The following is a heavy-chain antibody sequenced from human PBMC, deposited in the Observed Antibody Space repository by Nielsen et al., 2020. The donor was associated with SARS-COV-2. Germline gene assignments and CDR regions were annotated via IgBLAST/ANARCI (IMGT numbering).Heavy chain of an antibody. CDR3: ARRGEDFWSGYSSDYYYDMDV. V-gene: IGHV5-51*01. J-gene: IGHJ6*02. CDR1: GYSFTSYW. CDR2: IYPGDSDT. D-gene: IGHD3-3*01. Sequence: KVSCKGSGYSFTSYWIGWVRQMPGKGLEWMGIIYPGDSDTRYSPSFQGQVTISADKSISTAYLQWSSLKASDTAMYYCARRGEDFWSGYSSDYYYDMDVWGQGTTVTVSS.